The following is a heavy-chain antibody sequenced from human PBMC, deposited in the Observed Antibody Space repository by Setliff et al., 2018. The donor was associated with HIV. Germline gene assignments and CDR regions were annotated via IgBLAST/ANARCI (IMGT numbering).Heavy chain of an antibody. D-gene: IGHD3-10*01. J-gene: IGHJ3*02. CDR3: ARVPRITTLRNAFDI. Sequence: PSETLSLTCTVSGGSISSGNYYWSWIRQHPGKGLEWIGYIYYSGSTYYNPSLKSRVTMSVDTSKNQFSLTLSSVTAADTAVYYCARVPRITTLRNAFDIWGQGTMVTVSS. CDR1: GGSISSGNYY. V-gene: IGHV4-31*03. CDR2: IYYSGST.